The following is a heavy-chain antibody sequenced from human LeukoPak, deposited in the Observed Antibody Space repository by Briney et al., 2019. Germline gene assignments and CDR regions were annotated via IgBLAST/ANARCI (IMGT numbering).Heavy chain of an antibody. D-gene: IGHD6-19*01. V-gene: IGHV6-1*01. CDR2: TYYRSKWYN. CDR1: GDSVSGNSAA. J-gene: IGHJ5*02. Sequence: SQTLSLTCAISGDSVSGNSAAWNWIRQSPSRGLEWLGRTYYRSKWYNDYAESVKSRIIINPDASKNQFSLQLNSVTPEDTAVYYCARAGGWQWLGNGFDPWGQGTLVTVSS. CDR3: ARAGGWQWLGNGFDP.